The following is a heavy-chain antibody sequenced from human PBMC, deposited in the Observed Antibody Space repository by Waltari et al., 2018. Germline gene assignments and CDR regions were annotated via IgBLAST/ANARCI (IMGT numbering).Heavy chain of an antibody. Sequence: ISSYYWSWIRQPPGKGLEWIGYIYYSGSTNYNPSLKSRVTISVDTSKNQFSLKLSSVTAADTAVYYCARASGYQRKNWFDPWGQGTLVTVSS. D-gene: IGHD3-22*01. V-gene: IGHV4-59*01. CDR1: ISSYY. J-gene: IGHJ5*02. CDR3: ARASGYQRKNWFDP. CDR2: IYYSGST.